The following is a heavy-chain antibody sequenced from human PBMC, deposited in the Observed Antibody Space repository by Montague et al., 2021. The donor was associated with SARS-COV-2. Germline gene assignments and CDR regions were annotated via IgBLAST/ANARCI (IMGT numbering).Heavy chain of an antibody. D-gene: IGHD5-24*01. Sequence: SETLSLTCTVSGDSISIYYWSWIRQPPGKGLEWIGYVYYSGSTNYNPSLKSRVTISVDTPKSQFSLKLMSVTAADTAVYYCARGERGACYNHYFDYWGQGALVIVSS. V-gene: IGHV4-59*13. CDR2: VYYSGST. J-gene: IGHJ4*02. CDR1: GDSISIYY. CDR3: ARGERGACYNHYFDY.